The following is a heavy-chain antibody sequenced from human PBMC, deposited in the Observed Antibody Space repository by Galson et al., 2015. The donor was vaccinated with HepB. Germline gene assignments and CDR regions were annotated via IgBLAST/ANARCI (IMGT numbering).Heavy chain of an antibody. CDR2: IVPFLNKA. V-gene: IGHV1-69*10. CDR3: ARVAGEPNWFDP. Sequence: SVKVSCKASGGPFSSYHITWVRQAPGQRLEWMGRIVPFLNKADYAHKFQGRLAITADTSTITVFMELSGLTSEGTAIYYCARVAGEPNWFDPWGPGTLVTVSS. J-gene: IGHJ5*02. D-gene: IGHD1-1*01. CDR1: GGPFSSYH.